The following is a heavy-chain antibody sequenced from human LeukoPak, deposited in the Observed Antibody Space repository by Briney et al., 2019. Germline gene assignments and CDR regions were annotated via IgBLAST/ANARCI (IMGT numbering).Heavy chain of an antibody. J-gene: IGHJ4*02. CDR2: ISDIGSI. CDR1: GGSISSYY. V-gene: IGHV4-59*08. CDR3: AGHHPRNTVDF. D-gene: IGHD2/OR15-2a*01. Sequence: SETLSLTCTVAGGSISSYYWSWIRQPPGKGLEWIAYISDIGSINYNPSLKSRVTISLDTSKNQFSLKLSSVTAADTAVYYCAGHHPRNTVDFWGQGTLVTVSS.